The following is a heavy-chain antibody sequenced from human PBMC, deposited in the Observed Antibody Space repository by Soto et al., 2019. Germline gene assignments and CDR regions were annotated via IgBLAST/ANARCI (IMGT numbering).Heavy chain of an antibody. CDR2: VSAYNGNT. J-gene: IGHJ4*02. CDR3: SRGGSSWPPHEDY. D-gene: IGHD6-13*01. Sequence: QVQLVQSGAEVKKPGASMKVSCKASGFTFTSYGISWVRQAPGQGLEWMGWVSAYNGNTHYAQKLQGRVTMTTDTTTTTADMEQRSLRSDDTAAYYCSRGGSSWPPHEDYWGQGTLVTVSS. CDR1: GFTFTSYG. V-gene: IGHV1-18*01.